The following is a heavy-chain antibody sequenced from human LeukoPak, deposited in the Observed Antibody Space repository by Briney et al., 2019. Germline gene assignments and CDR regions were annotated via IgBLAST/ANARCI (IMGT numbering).Heavy chain of an antibody. J-gene: IGHJ4*02. CDR2: ISGSGGST. V-gene: IGHV3-23*01. D-gene: IGHD5-12*01. CDR1: GFTFSSYA. CDR3: AKHTIVATNTHDY. Sequence: GGSLRLSCAASGFTFSSYAMSWVRQAPGKGLEWVSAISGSGGSTYYADSVKGRFTISRDNFKNTLYLQMNSLRAEDTAVYYCAKHTIVATNTHDYWGQGTLVTVSS.